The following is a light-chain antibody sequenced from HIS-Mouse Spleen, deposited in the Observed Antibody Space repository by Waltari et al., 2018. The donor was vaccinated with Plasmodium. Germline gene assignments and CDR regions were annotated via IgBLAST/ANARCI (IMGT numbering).Light chain of an antibody. CDR2: EVS. Sequence: SALTQPPPASGSPGQSFIIPFPGTSSYVGGYNYVSWYQQHPGKAPKLMIYEVSKRPSVVPDRFSGSKSGNTASLTVSGLQAEDEADYYCSSYAGSNNLVFGGGTKLTVL. J-gene: IGLJ2*01. CDR1: SSYVGGYNY. V-gene: IGLV2-8*01. CDR3: SSYAGSNNLV.